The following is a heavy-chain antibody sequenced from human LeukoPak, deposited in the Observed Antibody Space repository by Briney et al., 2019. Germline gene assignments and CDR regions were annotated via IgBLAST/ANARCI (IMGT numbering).Heavy chain of an antibody. CDR1: GYSISSGYF. D-gene: IGHD6-13*01. J-gene: IGHJ4*02. CDR2: IYHSGTT. CDR3: ARNNRQQQLDFDY. Sequence: SETLSLTCTVSGYSISSGYFWGWIRQPPGKGLGGIGSIYHSGTTYYNPSLKSRVTISVDTSKNQFSLKLSSVTAADTAVYYCARNNRQQQLDFDYWGQGTLVTVSS. V-gene: IGHV4-38-2*02.